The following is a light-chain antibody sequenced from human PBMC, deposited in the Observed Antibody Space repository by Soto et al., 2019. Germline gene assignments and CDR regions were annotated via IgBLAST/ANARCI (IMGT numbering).Light chain of an antibody. J-gene: IGKJ1*01. CDR3: QQYNIWPRA. CDR2: GAS. Sequence: EIVMTQSPATLSVSPGERATLSCRASQSVSSNLAWYQQEPGQGPRLLIYGASTRATGIPARFSGSGSGTDFTLTISSLQSEDFGVYYCQQYNIWPRAFGQGTKV. V-gene: IGKV3-15*01. CDR1: QSVSSN.